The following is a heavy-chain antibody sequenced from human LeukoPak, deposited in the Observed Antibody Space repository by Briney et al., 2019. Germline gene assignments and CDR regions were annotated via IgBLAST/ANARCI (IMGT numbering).Heavy chain of an antibody. CDR1: GGSTSSSSYY. D-gene: IGHD6-13*01. CDR3: ASFSSWYGDYYYYYMDV. J-gene: IGHJ6*03. Sequence: PSETLSLTCTVSGGSTSSSSYYWGWIRQPPGKGLEWIGSIYYSGSTYYNPSLKSRVTISVDTSKNQFSLKLSSVTAADTAVYYCASFSSWYGDYYYYYMDVWGKGTTVTVSS. CDR2: IYYSGST. V-gene: IGHV4-39*01.